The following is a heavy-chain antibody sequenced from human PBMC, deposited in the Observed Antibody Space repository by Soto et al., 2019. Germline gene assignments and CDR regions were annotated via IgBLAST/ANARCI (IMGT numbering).Heavy chain of an antibody. V-gene: IGHV4-59*01. CDR2: IFYNGST. Sequence: ETLSLTCTASGGPINNYYWSCIRQSPGRGLEYIGYIFYNGSTNYNPSLKSRVSISVDTSKSQFSLRLSSLSAADTAVYYCGRLRRYTFGTYYRFIDYWGKGTLVTVS. D-gene: IGHD3-10*01. CDR3: GRLRRYTFGTYYRFIDY. CDR1: GGPINNYY. J-gene: IGHJ4*02.